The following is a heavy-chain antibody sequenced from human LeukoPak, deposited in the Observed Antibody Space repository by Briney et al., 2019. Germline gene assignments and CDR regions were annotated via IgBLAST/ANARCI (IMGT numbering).Heavy chain of an antibody. V-gene: IGHV4-59*01. D-gene: IGHD3-3*01. J-gene: IGHJ5*01. CDR3: ARATYFDFWSGPFDPRALAWFDP. Sequence: PSETLSLTCTVSGGSISSYYWSWIRQPPGKGLEWIGYIYYSGSTNYNPSLKSRVTISVDTSKNQFSLKLSSVTAADTAVYYFARATYFDFWSGPFDPRALAWFDPLGQGTLVHVSS. CDR1: GGSISSYY. CDR2: IYYSGST.